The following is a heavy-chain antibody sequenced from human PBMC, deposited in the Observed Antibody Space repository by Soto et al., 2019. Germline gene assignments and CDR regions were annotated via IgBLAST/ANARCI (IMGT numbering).Heavy chain of an antibody. CDR2: INAGNGNT. CDR1: GYTFTSYA. J-gene: IGHJ6*02. D-gene: IGHD6-6*01. CDR3: ARVLEGDSSSWLGNYYYYGIDV. Sequence: GASVKVSCKASGYTFTSYAMHWVRQAPGQRLEWMGWINAGNGNTKYSQKFQGRVTITRDTSASTAYMELSSLRSEDTAVYYCARVLEGDSSSWLGNYYYYGIDVWGQGTTVTVSS. V-gene: IGHV1-3*01.